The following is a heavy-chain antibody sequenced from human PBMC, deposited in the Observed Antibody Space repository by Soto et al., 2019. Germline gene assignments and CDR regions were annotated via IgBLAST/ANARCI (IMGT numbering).Heavy chain of an antibody. CDR2: ISSSGTYM. J-gene: IGHJ6*02. Sequence: EVQLVESGGGLVKPGGSLRLSCAASGFTFSTYTVNWVRQSPGKGLEWVSSISSSGTYMYYADSVKGRFTISRDNARNSLYLQMNNLRAEDTAVYYCARGPEKHNTDYYSFYGMDVWGQGTTVTVSS. V-gene: IGHV3-21*01. D-gene: IGHD2-21*01. CDR1: GFTFSTYT. CDR3: ARGPEKHNTDYYSFYGMDV.